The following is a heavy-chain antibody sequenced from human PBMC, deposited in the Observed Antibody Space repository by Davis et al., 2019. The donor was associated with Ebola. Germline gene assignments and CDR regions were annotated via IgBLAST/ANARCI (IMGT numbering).Heavy chain of an antibody. J-gene: IGHJ4*02. D-gene: IGHD6-13*01. V-gene: IGHV3-21*04. Sequence: GGSLRLSCAASGFTFSTYAMGWVRQAPGKGLEWVSSISSSSSYIYYADSVKGRFTISRDNAKNSLYLQMNSLRADDTGVYYCARGAGTGGDYWGQGTLVTVSS. CDR1: GFTFSTYA. CDR2: ISSSSSYI. CDR3: ARGAGTGGDY.